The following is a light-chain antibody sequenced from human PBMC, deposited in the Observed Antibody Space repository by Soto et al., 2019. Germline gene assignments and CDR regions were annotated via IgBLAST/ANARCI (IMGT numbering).Light chain of an antibody. CDR3: SSYTRSSASRV. CDR1: SSDVGGYNY. Sequence: QSVLTQPASVSGSPGQSITISCTGTSSDVGGYNYVSWYQQHPGKAPKLMIYEVSNRPSGVSNRFSGSNSGNTASLTISGLQAEDEADYYCSSYTRSSASRVFGTGTKGTVL. J-gene: IGLJ1*01. CDR2: EVS. V-gene: IGLV2-14*01.